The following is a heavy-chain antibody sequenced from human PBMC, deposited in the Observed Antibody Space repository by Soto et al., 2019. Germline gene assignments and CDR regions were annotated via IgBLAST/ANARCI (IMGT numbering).Heavy chain of an antibody. D-gene: IGHD6-6*01. Sequence: PSETLSLTCTVSGGSISRNVYYWDWIRQPPGKGLEWIGSIHSSGSTYYNPSLKSRVTISVDPSKNQFSLKLSSVTAADTAVYYFAREATIAARLDSWGQGTLVTVSS. CDR3: AREATIAARLDS. J-gene: IGHJ4*02. V-gene: IGHV4-39*02. CDR2: IHSSGST. CDR1: GGSISRNVYY.